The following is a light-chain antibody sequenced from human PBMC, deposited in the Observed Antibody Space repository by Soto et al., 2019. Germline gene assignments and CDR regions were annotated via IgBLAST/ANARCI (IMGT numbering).Light chain of an antibody. CDR1: QSVSIL. V-gene: IGKV3-15*01. J-gene: IGKJ1*01. CDR3: QQYNNWPRT. Sequence: EIVMTQSPATLSVSPGERATLSCRASQSVSILLAWYQQKHGQAHRLLIHGATTRATGIPARFSGPGSGTEFTLAICALHSEGFAGYYCQQYNNWPRTVGQGTKV. CDR2: GAT.